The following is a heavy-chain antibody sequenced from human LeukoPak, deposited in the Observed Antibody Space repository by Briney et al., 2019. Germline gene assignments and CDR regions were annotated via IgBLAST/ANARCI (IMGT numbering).Heavy chain of an antibody. D-gene: IGHD3-10*01. Sequence: GGSLRLSCAASGFTLSNAWMNWVRQAPGKGLEWVSYISSSGSTIYYADSVKGRFTISRDNAKNSLYLQMNSLRAEDTAVYYCARDYYGSGSQDYWGQGTLVTVSS. V-gene: IGHV3-48*04. J-gene: IGHJ4*02. CDR2: ISSSGSTI. CDR3: ARDYYGSGSQDY. CDR1: GFTLSNAW.